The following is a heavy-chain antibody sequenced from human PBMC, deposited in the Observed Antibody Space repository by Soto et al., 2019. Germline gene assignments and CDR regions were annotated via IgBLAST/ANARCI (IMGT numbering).Heavy chain of an antibody. J-gene: IGHJ6*02. D-gene: IGHD3-3*01. V-gene: IGHV5-51*01. Sequence: GESLKISCKGSGYSFTSYWIGWVRQMPGKGLEWMGSIYPGDSDTRYSPSFQVQVTISADKSTSTAYLQWSSLQASDTAVYYCARLNYDFWSGYYYYYYYGMDVWGQGTTVTVSS. CDR3: ARLNYDFWSGYYYYYYYGMDV. CDR2: IYPGDSDT. CDR1: GYSFTSYW.